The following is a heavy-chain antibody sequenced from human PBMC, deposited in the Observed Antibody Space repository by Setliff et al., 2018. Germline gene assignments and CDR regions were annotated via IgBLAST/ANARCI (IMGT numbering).Heavy chain of an antibody. CDR2: IYTSGST. Sequence: SETLSLTCTVSGGSISNYYWSWIRQPAGKGLEWIGRIYTSGSTNYNPSLKSRVTMSVDTSKNQFSLKLSSVIAADTAVYYCARKGISALSGAFDMWGQGTTVTVSS. V-gene: IGHV4-4*07. CDR3: ARKGISALSGAFDM. CDR1: GGSISNYY. D-gene: IGHD1-26*01. J-gene: IGHJ3*02.